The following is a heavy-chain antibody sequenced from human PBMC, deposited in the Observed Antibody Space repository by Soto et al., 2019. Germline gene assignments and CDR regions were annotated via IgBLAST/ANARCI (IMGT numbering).Heavy chain of an antibody. CDR2: IIPIFGTA. Sequence: SVKVSCKASGGTFSSYAISWVRQSPGQGLEWMGGIIPIFGTANCAQKFQGRVTITADKSTSTAYMELSSLRSEDTAVYYCARGSSSSGGIDYWGQGTLVTVSS. CDR1: GGTFSSYA. D-gene: IGHD6-6*01. CDR3: ARGSSSSGGIDY. V-gene: IGHV1-69*06. J-gene: IGHJ4*02.